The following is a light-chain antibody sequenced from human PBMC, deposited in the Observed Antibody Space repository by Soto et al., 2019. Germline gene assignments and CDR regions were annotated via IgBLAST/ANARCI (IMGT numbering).Light chain of an antibody. J-gene: IGKJ4*01. CDR2: GAS. CDR3: QQRSNWPLT. V-gene: IGKV3-11*01. Sequence: EIVLTQSPATLSLSPGERATLSCRASQSLSSYLAWYQQKPGQAPRLLIYGASSRATGIPDRFSGSGSGTDFTLTISSLEPEDFAVYYCQQRSNWPLTFGGGTKVDI. CDR1: QSLSSY.